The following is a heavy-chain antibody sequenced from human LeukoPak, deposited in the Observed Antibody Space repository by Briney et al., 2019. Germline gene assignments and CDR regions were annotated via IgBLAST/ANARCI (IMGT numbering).Heavy chain of an antibody. Sequence: ASVKVSCKASGYTFSNYGISWVRQAPGQGLEWMGWISAYNGNTNYALNLLGRVTMTTDTSTSTAYMELRSLRSDDTAVYYCARAYGSGSYYDYWGQGTLVTVSS. J-gene: IGHJ4*02. D-gene: IGHD3-10*01. V-gene: IGHV1-18*01. CDR1: GYTFSNYG. CDR2: ISAYNGNT. CDR3: ARAYGSGSYYDY.